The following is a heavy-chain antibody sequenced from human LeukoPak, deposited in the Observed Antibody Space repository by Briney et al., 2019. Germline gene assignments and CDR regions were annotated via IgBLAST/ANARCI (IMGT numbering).Heavy chain of an antibody. V-gene: IGHV4-39*07. CDR3: ARFVNFDY. Sequence: SETLSLTCTVSGGSISSSSYYWGWIRQPPGKGLEWIGSIYHSGSTYYNPSLKSRVTISVDTSKNQFSLKLSSVTAADTAVYYCARFVNFDYWGQGTLVTVSS. CDR1: GGSISSSSYY. CDR2: IYHSGST. J-gene: IGHJ4*02.